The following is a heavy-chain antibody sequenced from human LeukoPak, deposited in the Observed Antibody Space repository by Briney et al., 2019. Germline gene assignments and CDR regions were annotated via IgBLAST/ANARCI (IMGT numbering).Heavy chain of an antibody. CDR3: AKDMAVATSGPFDY. CDR1: GFTFDDYA. CDR2: ISWNSGSI. J-gene: IGHJ4*02. Sequence: SLKISCAASGFTFDDYAMHWVRQAPGKGLEWVSGISWNSGSIGYADSVKGRFTIPRDNAKNSLYLQMNSLRAEDTALYYCAKDMAVATSGPFDYWGQGTLVTVSS. V-gene: IGHV3-9*01. D-gene: IGHD5-12*01.